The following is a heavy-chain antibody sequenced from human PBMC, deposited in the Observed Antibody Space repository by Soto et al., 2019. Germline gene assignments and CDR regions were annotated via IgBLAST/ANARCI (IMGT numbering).Heavy chain of an antibody. J-gene: IGHJ4*02. V-gene: IGHV4-34*01. Sequence: SETLSLTCAVYGGSFSGYYWSWIRQPPGKGLEWIGEINHSGSTNYNPSLKSRVTISVDTSKNQFSLKLSSVTAADTAVYYCARGRELTTVTTEFYYWGQGTLVTVSS. CDR2: INHSGST. CDR3: ARGRELTTVTTEFYY. CDR1: GGSFSGYY. D-gene: IGHD4-17*01.